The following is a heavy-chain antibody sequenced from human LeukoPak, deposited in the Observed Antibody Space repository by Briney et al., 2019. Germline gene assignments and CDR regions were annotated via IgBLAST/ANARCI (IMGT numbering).Heavy chain of an antibody. V-gene: IGHV3-11*01. Sequence: GSLKISCTSSGLTLSDYYINCIRQVPGKGLEWIAYITGSGSSVYYGDSVKGRFTVSRDTAKNSVFLQMDSLKVDDSAVYFCTREPGYSDTWGQGTLVTVSA. CDR1: GLTLSDYY. CDR2: ITGSGSSV. CDR3: TREPGYSDT. D-gene: IGHD1-1*01. J-gene: IGHJ5*02.